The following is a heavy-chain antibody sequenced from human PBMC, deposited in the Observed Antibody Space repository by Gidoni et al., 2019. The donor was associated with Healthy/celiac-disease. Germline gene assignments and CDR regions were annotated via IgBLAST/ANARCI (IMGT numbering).Heavy chain of an antibody. CDR2: IYYSGST. V-gene: IGHV4-59*08. Sequence: QVQLQESGPGLVKPSETLYLTCTVSGGSISSYYWSWIRQPPGKGLEWIGYIYYSGSTNYNPSLKSRVTISADTSKNQFSLKLSSVTAADTAVYYCARHRRGGSNNDYWGQGTLVTVSS. D-gene: IGHD3-16*01. CDR1: GGSISSYY. CDR3: ARHRRGGSNNDY. J-gene: IGHJ4*02.